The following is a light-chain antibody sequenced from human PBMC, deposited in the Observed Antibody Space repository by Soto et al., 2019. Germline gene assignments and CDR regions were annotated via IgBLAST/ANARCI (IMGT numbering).Light chain of an antibody. J-gene: IGLJ3*02. Sequence: QSVLTQPHALSGAPGQSVTISCTGSSSNIGAGYDVHWYQKLPGTAPKLLIYDNNNRPSGVPDRFSGSKSGTSASLAITGLQAEDEADYYCQSYDSSLSSWVFGGGTKLTVL. V-gene: IGLV1-40*01. CDR1: SSNIGAGYD. CDR3: QSYDSSLSSWV. CDR2: DNN.